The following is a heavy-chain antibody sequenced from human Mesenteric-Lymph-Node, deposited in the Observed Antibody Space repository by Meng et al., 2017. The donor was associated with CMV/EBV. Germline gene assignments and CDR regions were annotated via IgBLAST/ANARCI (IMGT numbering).Heavy chain of an antibody. CDR1: GFTFSSYA. CDR2: ISGSGANT. Sequence: GGSLRLSCAASGFTFSSYAMSWVRQAPGKGLEWVSAISGSGANTYYADSMKGRFTISRDNSKNTLYLQMNSLRVEDTAAYYCATQYYYGSGSPWGQGTLVTVSS. J-gene: IGHJ5*02. D-gene: IGHD3-10*01. V-gene: IGHV3-23*01. CDR3: ATQYYYGSGSP.